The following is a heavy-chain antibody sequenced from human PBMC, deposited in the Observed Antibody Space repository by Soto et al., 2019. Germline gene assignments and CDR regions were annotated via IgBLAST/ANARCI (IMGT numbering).Heavy chain of an antibody. D-gene: IGHD3-22*01. CDR2: VIPIFGTA. CDR3: ATDRPDYYDSSGSGWFDP. Sequence: QVQLVQSGAEVKKPGSSVKVSCKASGGTFSSYAISWVRQAPGQGLEWMGGVIPIFGTANYAQKFQGSVTITADESTSTAYMELSSLRSEDTAVYYCATDRPDYYDSSGSGWFDPWGQGTLVTVSS. CDR1: GGTFSSYA. V-gene: IGHV1-69*01. J-gene: IGHJ5*02.